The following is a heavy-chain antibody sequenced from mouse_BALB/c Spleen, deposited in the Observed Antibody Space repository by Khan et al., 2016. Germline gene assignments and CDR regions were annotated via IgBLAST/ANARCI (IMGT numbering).Heavy chain of an antibody. CDR2: INPSSGYT. CDR1: GYTFTIYT. Sequence: QVQLQQSGAELARPGATVKMSCTASGYTFTIYTMHWVKQRPGQGLEWIGYINPSSGYTNYNQKFKDKATLTADKSSSTAYLQLRSLTSEDSAVYSSARSRRMGCNDLVDYWGQGTTLTVSS. D-gene: IGHD2-1*01. CDR3: ARSRRMGCNDLVDY. V-gene: IGHV1-4*01. J-gene: IGHJ2*01.